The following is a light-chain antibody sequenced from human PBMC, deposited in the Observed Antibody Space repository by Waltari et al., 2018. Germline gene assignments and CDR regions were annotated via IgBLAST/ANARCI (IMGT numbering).Light chain of an antibody. V-gene: IGLV1-40*01. J-gene: IGLJ3*02. CDR3: QSYDSSLNGRV. CDR1: SSNIGSGYD. Sequence: QSVLTQPPSVSGAPGPTVTISCTGSSSNIGSGYDVHWYQQLPRRAPKLLIYVNRNRPSGVPDRFSASRSGTSASLAITGLRPDDEADYYCQSYDSSLNGRVFGGGTRVTVL. CDR2: VNR.